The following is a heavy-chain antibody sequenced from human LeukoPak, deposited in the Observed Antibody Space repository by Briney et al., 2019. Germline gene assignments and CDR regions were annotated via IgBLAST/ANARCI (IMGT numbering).Heavy chain of an antibody. J-gene: IGHJ4*02. D-gene: IGHD1-26*01. Sequence: PGGSLRLSCAASGFTVSSNYMSWVRQAPGKGLEWVSVIYSGGSTYYADSVRGRFTISRDNSKNTLYLQMNSLRAEDTAVYYCARPYSGSSSTDYWGQGTLVTVSS. CDR3: ARPYSGSSSTDY. CDR1: GFTVSSNY. CDR2: IYSGGST. V-gene: IGHV3-66*01.